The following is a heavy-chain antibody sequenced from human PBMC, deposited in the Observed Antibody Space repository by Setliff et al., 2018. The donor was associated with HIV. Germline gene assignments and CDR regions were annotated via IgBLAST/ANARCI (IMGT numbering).Heavy chain of an antibody. D-gene: IGHD3-22*01. CDR2: ISAYNGNT. V-gene: IGHV1-18*01. J-gene: IGHJ6*03. CDR1: GYTLTSYG. Sequence: ASVKVSCKASGYTLTSYGISWVRQAPGQGLEWMGWISAYNGNTNYAQKLQGRVTMTTDTSTSTAYMELRSLRSDDTAVYYCARGGGYYDSSGPVHYYYYYYMDVWGKGTTVTVSS. CDR3: ARGGGYYDSSGPVHYYYYYYMDV.